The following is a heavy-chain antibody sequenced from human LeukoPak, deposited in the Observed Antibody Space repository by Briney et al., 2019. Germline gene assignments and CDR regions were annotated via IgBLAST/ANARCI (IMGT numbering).Heavy chain of an antibody. D-gene: IGHD6-13*01. CDR2: IIPIFGTA. J-gene: IGHJ5*02. CDR3: ARGRPTTSIAAAGVNWFDP. V-gene: IGHV1-69*06. CDR1: GGTFSSYG. Sequence: ASVKVSCKASGGTFSSYGISWVRQAPGQGLEWMGGIIPIFGTANYAQQFQGRVTITADKSTSTAYMELSSLRSEDTAVYYCARGRPTTSIAAAGVNWFDPWGQGTLVTVSS.